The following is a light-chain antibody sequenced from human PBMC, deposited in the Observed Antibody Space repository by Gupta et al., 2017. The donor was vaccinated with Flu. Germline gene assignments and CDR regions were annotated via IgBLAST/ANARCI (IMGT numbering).Light chain of an antibody. V-gene: IGLV2-11*01. J-gene: IGLJ1*01. Sequence: VSGSPGQSVTISCTGSSNDVGGSHRVSWYQQRPGKAPKLILYDVTERPSGVPDRFSGSKSGNTASLTISGLQADDEADYYCSSHAGRVTWVFGTGTTVTVL. CDR3: SSHAGRVTWV. CDR2: DVT. CDR1: SNDVGGSHR.